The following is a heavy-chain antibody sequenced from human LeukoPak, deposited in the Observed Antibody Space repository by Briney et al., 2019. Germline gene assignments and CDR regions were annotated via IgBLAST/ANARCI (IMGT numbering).Heavy chain of an antibody. CDR3: AREVMVRGVIGYYYYYMDV. CDR1: GDSISSGSYY. CDR2: IYYSGST. J-gene: IGHJ6*03. V-gene: IGHV4-39*07. D-gene: IGHD3-10*01. Sequence: PSETLSLTCTVSGDSISSGSYYWGWIRQPPGKGLEWIGSIYYSGSTYYNPSLKSRVTISVDTSKNQFSLKLSSVTAADTAVYYCAREVMVRGVIGYYYYYMDVWGKGTTVTVSS.